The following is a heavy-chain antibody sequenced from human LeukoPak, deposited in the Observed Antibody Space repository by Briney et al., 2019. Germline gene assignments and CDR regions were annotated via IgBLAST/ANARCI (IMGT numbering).Heavy chain of an antibody. CDR1: GYTFTSYG. CDR2: ISAYNGNT. CDR3: ARDRLDYYYGSSFLDY. V-gene: IGHV1-18*01. J-gene: IGHJ4*01. D-gene: IGHD3-10*01. Sequence: ASVKVSCKASGYTFTSYGISWVRQAPGQGLEGMGWISAYNGNTNYAQKLQGRVTMTTDTSTSTAYMELRSLRSDDTAVYYCARDRLDYYYGSSFLDYWGQEPWSPSPQ.